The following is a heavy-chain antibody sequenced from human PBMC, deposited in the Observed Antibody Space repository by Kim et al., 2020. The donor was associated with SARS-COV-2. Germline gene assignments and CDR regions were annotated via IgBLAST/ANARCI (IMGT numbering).Heavy chain of an antibody. CDR3: TTYTTNWPNY. CDR1: GFILRTAW. CDR2: IKSENDGGTI. D-gene: IGHD1-1*01. Sequence: GGSLRLSCKTSGFILRTAWMTWVRQAPGKGLEWVGRIKSENDGGTIHYAAPVKGRFTISRDDSKNTVYLQMDSLRAEDTAVYYCTTYTTNWPNYWGLGTLVTVSS. V-gene: IGHV3-15*01. J-gene: IGHJ4*02.